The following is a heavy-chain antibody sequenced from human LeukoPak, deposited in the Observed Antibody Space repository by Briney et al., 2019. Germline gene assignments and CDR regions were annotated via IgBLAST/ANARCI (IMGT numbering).Heavy chain of an antibody. D-gene: IGHD1-14*01. J-gene: IGHJ3*02. CDR2: ISYDGSNK. CDR1: GFTFSSCA. V-gene: IGHV3-30-3*01. Sequence: GGSLRLSCAASGFTFSSCAMSWVRQAPGKGLEWVAVISYDGSNKYYADSVKGRFTISRDNSKNTLYLQMNSLRAEDTAVYYCAGDSGPTGAFDIWGQGTMVTVSS. CDR3: AGDSGPTGAFDI.